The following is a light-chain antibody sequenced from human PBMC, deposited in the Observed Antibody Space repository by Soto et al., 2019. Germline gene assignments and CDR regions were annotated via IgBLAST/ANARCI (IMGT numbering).Light chain of an antibody. Sequence: EIMLTQSPSTLSLSPGERATLSCRASQSVSSYLAWYQQRPGQAPRLLINRASNRATGIPDRFTGSGSGTDFTLTINRLEPADFAVYYCQHYGSSPRTFGQGTKVDIK. CDR2: RAS. CDR3: QHYGSSPRT. CDR1: QSVSSY. J-gene: IGKJ1*01. V-gene: IGKV3-20*01.